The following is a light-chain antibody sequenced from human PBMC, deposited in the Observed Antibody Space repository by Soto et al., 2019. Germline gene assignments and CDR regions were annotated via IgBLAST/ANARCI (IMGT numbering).Light chain of an antibody. Sequence: DTQMTQSPSSLSASVGDRVTITCRASQSISNHLNWYQQKPGKAPKVLIYAASNLQNGVPSRFSGSGSGTEFTLTITNLQPEDFATYYCQQTYRPSITFGPGTKVDVK. V-gene: IGKV1-39*01. J-gene: IGKJ3*01. CDR1: QSISNH. CDR2: AAS. CDR3: QQTYRPSIT.